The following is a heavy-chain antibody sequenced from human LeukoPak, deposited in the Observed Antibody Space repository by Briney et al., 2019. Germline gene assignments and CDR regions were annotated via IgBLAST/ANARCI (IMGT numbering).Heavy chain of an antibody. D-gene: IGHD3-10*01. Sequence: SLRLSCAASRFTFSTYGMYWVRQAPGKGLEWVAVIKHDGSNKYYADSVKGRFTISRDNSKNPLYLQMNSLRVEDTAVYYCAKDLSPLVWFVSGSDAFDIWGQGTMVTVSS. CDR1: RFTFSTYG. J-gene: IGHJ3*02. CDR3: AKDLSPLVWFVSGSDAFDI. CDR2: IKHDGSNK. V-gene: IGHV3-30*18.